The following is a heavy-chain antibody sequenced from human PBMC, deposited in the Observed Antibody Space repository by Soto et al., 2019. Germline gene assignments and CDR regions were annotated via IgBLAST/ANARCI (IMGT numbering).Heavy chain of an antibody. D-gene: IGHD3-16*02. CDR1: GFPFSSYA. CDR2: ISGSGGTT. V-gene: IGHV3-23*01. CDR3: AKQSFDYLWGTYRYYFDS. J-gene: IGHJ4*02. Sequence: GGSLRLSCAASGFPFSSYAINWVRQAPGKGLEWVSAISGSGGTTYYADSVKGRFTISRDNSKNTLFLQMSSLRADDTAVYYCAKQSFDYLWGTYRYYFDSWGLGTLVTVSS.